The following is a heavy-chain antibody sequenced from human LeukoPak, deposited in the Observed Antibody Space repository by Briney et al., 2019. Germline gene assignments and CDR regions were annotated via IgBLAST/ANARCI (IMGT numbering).Heavy chain of an antibody. CDR1: GGSISSSSYY. J-gene: IGHJ4*02. CDR2: IYYSGST. D-gene: IGHD6-13*01. CDR3: ARDKLGIAAAGTESDY. Sequence: SETLSLTCTVSGGSISSSSYYWGWIRQPPGKGLEWIGSIYYSGSTYYNPSLKSRVTISVDTSKNQFSLKLSSVTAADTAVYYCARDKLGIAAAGTESDYWGQGTLVTVSS. V-gene: IGHV4-39*02.